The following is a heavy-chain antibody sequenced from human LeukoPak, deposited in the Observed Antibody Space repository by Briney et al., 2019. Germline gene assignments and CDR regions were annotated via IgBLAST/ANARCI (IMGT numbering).Heavy chain of an antibody. CDR1: GVSISSSNSY. CDR3: ARDGSYYRDWFDP. D-gene: IGHD1-26*01. CDR2: IYYSGST. J-gene: IGHJ5*02. V-gene: IGHV4-39*07. Sequence: PSETLSLTCSVSGVSISSSNSYWGWIRQPPGKGLEWIGSIYYSGSTYYNPSLKSRVTISVDTSENQFSLKLNSVTAADTAVYYCARDGSYYRDWFDPWGQGTLVTVSS.